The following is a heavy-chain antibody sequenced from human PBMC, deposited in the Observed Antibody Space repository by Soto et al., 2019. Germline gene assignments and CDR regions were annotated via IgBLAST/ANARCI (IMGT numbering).Heavy chain of an antibody. V-gene: IGHV5-10-1*01. CDR2: IYPGDSHT. D-gene: IGHD1-26*01. CDR1: GYSFTTDW. CDR3: ARDVENGKHSYVY. J-gene: IGHJ4*01. Sequence: PGESLKISCKGSGYSFTTDWINWVRQMPGKGLEWMGKIYPGDSHTINSPSFQGRVTMSADKSINTAYLQWSSLKASDTGMYYCARDVENGKHSYVYWGHGTLVTVSS.